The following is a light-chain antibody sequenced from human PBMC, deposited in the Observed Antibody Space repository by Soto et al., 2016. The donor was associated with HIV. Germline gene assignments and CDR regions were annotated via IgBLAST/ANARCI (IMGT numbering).Light chain of an antibody. V-gene: IGLV3-19*01. J-gene: IGLJ1*01. CDR1: SLRRYY. Sequence: SSELTQDPAVSVALGPTVRITCQGDSLRRYYASWYQQKPGQAPVLVIYGKNNRPSGIPDRFSGSSSGNTASLTITGAQAEDEADYYCNSRDNSGNHYVFGTGTKVTVL. CDR2: GKN. CDR3: NSRDNSGNHYV.